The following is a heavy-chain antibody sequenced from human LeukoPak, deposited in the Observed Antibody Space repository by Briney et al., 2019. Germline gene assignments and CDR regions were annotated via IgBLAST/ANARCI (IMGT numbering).Heavy chain of an antibody. D-gene: IGHD5-12*01. CDR2: IKQDGSEK. Sequence: GRTLRLSCAASGFTFSSYAMHWVRQAPGKGLEWVANIKQDGSEKYYMDSVEGRFTISRDNAKNTLYLQMNGLRVEDSAVYYCAGQASLAYWGQGTLVTVSS. CDR1: GFTFSSYA. CDR3: AGQASLAY. J-gene: IGHJ4*02. V-gene: IGHV3-7*01.